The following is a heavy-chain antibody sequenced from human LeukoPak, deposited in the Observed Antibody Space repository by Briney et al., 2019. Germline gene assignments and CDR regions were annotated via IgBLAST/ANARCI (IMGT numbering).Heavy chain of an antibody. CDR1: GFTVSSNY. Sequence: PGGSLRLSCAASGFTVSSNYMSWVRQAPGKGLEWVSVIYSDGSTYYADSVKGRFTISRDNSKSTLYLQMNSLRAEDTAVYYCARELTADYWGQGTLVTVSS. V-gene: IGHV3-66*02. CDR3: ARELTADY. CDR2: IYSDGST. J-gene: IGHJ4*02. D-gene: IGHD3-9*01.